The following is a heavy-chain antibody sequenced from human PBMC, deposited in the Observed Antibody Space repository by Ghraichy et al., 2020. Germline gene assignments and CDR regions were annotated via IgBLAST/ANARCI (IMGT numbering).Heavy chain of an antibody. J-gene: IGHJ4*02. V-gene: IGHV3-23*01. D-gene: IGHD1-26*01. CDR1: GFTFSSYV. Sequence: GGSLRLSCAASGFTFSSYVMSWVRQAPGKGLEWVSGISSSGVTTYYADSVKGRFTISRDNSKNTLYLQMNSLRAEDTAVYYCADLRSGYWGQGTLVPVSS. CDR3: ADLRSGY. CDR2: ISSSGVTT.